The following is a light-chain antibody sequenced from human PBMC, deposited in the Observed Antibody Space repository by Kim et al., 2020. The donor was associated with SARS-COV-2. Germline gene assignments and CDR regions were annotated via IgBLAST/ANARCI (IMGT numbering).Light chain of an antibody. CDR2: AAS. Sequence: ASVVDSVTITCQASQCISSYLAWYQQKPGKDPNLLIYAASALQSGIPSRFSGSGSGTDFTLTISSLQPEDVATYYCQKYNSAPRTFGQGTKVDIK. J-gene: IGKJ1*01. V-gene: IGKV1-27*01. CDR1: QCISSY. CDR3: QKYNSAPRT.